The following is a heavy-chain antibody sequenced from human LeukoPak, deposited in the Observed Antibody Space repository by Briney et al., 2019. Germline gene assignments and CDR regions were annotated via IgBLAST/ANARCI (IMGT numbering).Heavy chain of an antibody. CDR1: GFTFSSYW. CDR2: INSDGSST. CDR3: ARAPNRIYGMDV. D-gene: IGHD1-14*01. V-gene: IGHV3-74*01. J-gene: IGHJ6*02. Sequence: PGGSLRLSCAASGFTFSSYWMHWVRQAPGKGLVWVSRINSDGSSTSYADSVKGRFTISRDNAKNALYLQMNSLRAEDTAVYYCARAPNRIYGMDVWGQGTTVTVSS.